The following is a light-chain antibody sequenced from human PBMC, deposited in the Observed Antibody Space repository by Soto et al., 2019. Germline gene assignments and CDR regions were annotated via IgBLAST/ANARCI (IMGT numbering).Light chain of an antibody. CDR2: GAS. J-gene: IGKJ5*01. Sequence: IVMTQSPATLSVSPGERATLSCRASQSVSGNLAWYQQKPGQAPRLLIYGASTRATGIPARFSGSGSGTEFTLTISSLQSEDFAVYYCLQYNNWPPITFGQGTRLEIK. V-gene: IGKV3-15*01. CDR1: QSVSGN. CDR3: LQYNNWPPIT.